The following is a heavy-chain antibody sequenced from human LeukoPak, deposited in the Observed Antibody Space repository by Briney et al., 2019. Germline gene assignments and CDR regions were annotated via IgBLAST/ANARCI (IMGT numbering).Heavy chain of an antibody. CDR1: GFTFSSYS. J-gene: IGHJ6*02. CDR3: ARDIVVVVAAPGVYYYYGMDV. CDR2: ISSSSSTI. V-gene: IGHV3-48*01. Sequence: GGSLRLSCAASGFTFSSYSMNWVRQAPGKGLEWVPYISSSSSTIYYADSVKGRFTISRDNAKNSLYLQMNSLRAEDTAVYYCARDIVVVVAAPGVYYYYGMDVWGQGTTVTVSS. D-gene: IGHD2-15*01.